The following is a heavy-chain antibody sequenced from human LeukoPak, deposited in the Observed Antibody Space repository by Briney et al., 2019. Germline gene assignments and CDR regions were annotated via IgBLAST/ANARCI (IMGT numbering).Heavy chain of an antibody. V-gene: IGHV4-59*05. Sequence: PSETLSLTCTVSGGSISSYYWSWIRQPPGKGLEWIGSIYYSGSTYYNPSLKSRVTISVDTSKSQFSLKLSSVTAADTAVYYCARPYDSSGYYYVSWFDPWGQGTLVTVSS. J-gene: IGHJ5*02. CDR1: GGSISSYY. CDR3: ARPYDSSGYYYVSWFDP. D-gene: IGHD3-22*01. CDR2: IYYSGST.